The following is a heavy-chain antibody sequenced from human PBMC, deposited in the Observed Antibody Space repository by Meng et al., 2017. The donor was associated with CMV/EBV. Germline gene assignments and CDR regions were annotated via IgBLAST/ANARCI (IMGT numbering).Heavy chain of an antibody. D-gene: IGHD2-2*01. CDR3: ARDHCSSTSCYLLYYYYGMDV. V-gene: IGHV3-48*04. CDR1: GFTFSSYS. CDR2: ISSSSSTI. J-gene: IGHJ6*02. Sequence: GESLKISCAASGFTFSSYSMNWVRQAPGKGLEWVSYISSSSSTIYYADSVKGRFTISRDNAKNSPYLQMNSLRAEDTAVYYCARDHCSSTSCYLLYYYYGMDVWGQGTTVTVSS.